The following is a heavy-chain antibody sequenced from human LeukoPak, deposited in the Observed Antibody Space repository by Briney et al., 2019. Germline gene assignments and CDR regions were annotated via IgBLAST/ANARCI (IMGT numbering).Heavy chain of an antibody. CDR2: FYYSGST. J-gene: IGHJ4*02. CDR1: GGSFTTYY. Sequence: SETLSLTCTVTGGSFTTYYWSWIRQPPGKGLEWIGHFYYSGSTNYNPSLRSRVTISVDTSKNQFSLKMTSVTAADTAVYYCARGAWANLGYWGQGTLVTVSS. D-gene: IGHD4/OR15-4a*01. V-gene: IGHV4-59*12. CDR3: ARGAWANLGY.